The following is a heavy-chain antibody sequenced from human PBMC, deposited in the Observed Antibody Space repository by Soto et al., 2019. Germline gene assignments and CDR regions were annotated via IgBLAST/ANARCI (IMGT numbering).Heavy chain of an antibody. CDR3: ARESYYYDSSGYYPFDI. CDR2: ISSSSSYI. CDR1: GFTFSSYS. Sequence: GGSLRLSCAASGFTFSSYSMNWVRQAPGKGLEWVSSISSSSSYIYYAGSVKGRFTISRDNAKNSLYLQMNSLRAEDTAVYYCARESYYYDSSGYYPFDIWGQGTMVTVSS. J-gene: IGHJ3*02. V-gene: IGHV3-21*01. D-gene: IGHD3-22*01.